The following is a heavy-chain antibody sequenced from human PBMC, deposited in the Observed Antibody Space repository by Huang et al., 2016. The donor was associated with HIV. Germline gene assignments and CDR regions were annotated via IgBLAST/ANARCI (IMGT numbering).Heavy chain of an antibody. D-gene: IGHD3-10*01. Sequence: QLLLQESGPGLVKPSEALALTCAVSGGSIRSSDYHWGWIRQPPGKGLEWSGSSYYKGSTPSRPSLKRRVTIAVDTSKNLFFLNLTSMTAADTAVYYCARHREGPVAYYSGWGSHLNYMDVWGRGRTVVVSS. CDR3: ARHREGPVAYYSGWGSHLNYMDV. J-gene: IGHJ6*03. CDR2: SYYKGST. V-gene: IGHV4-39*01. CDR1: GGSIRSSDYH.